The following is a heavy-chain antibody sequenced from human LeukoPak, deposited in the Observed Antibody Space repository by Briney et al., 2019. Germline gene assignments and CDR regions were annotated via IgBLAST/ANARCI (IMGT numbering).Heavy chain of an antibody. CDR1: GYTFTNYG. D-gene: IGHD6-19*01. Sequence: ASVKVSCKASGYTFTNYGINWVRQAPGQGLEWMGWITTYNGNTNYAQKLQGRVTMTTDTSTSTAYMELRSLRSDDTAIYYCARGSGSGSDGNWNDYWGQGTLVTVSS. J-gene: IGHJ4*02. V-gene: IGHV1-18*01. CDR2: ITTYNGNT. CDR3: ARGSGSGSDGNWNDY.